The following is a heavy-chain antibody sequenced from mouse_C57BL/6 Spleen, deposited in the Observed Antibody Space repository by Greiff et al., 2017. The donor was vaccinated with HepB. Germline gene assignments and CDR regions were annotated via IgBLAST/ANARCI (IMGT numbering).Heavy chain of an antibody. CDR3: ARGGDDYVGYFDV. CDR1: GYSITSGYY. D-gene: IGHD2-4*01. V-gene: IGHV3-6*01. CDR2: ISYDGSN. Sequence: EVKLMESGPGLVKPSQSLSLTCSVTGYSITSGYYWNWIRQFPGNKLAWMGYISYDGSNNYNPSLKNRISIIRDTSKNQFFLKLNSVTTEDTATYYCARGGDDYVGYFDVWGTGTTVTVSS. J-gene: IGHJ1*03.